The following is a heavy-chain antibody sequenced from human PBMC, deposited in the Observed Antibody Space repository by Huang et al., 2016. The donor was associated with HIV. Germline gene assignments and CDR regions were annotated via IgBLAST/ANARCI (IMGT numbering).Heavy chain of an antibody. Sequence: QILLIESGGGVVQPGRSLRLSCAASGFTFSSYGMHWVRQAPGKGLEWVALRSYDEDNKYYADSVRGRFTISRDNSKNTLYLQMNSLRIEDTAVYYCARGPIRFLAWLLNFDYWGQGALVTVSS. D-gene: IGHD3-3*01. CDR2: RSYDEDNK. CDR1: GFTFSSYG. V-gene: IGHV3-30*03. J-gene: IGHJ4*02. CDR3: ARGPIRFLAWLLNFDY.